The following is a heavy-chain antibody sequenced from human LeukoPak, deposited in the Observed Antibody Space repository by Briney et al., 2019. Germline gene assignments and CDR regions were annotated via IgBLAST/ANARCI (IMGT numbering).Heavy chain of an antibody. J-gene: IGHJ4*02. CDR2: FDPSDSYT. CDR1: GYPFTTFW. Sequence: KPGEPLRISGKGSGYPFTTFWSGWVRRLPGKGLEWMGRFDPSDSYTNHSPSHQGHVTISADNSTSTAYLQWSSLKASDAAMYYCARSPTSSGGQFCLVDWGQGTLATVSS. D-gene: IGHD3-10*01. CDR3: ARSPTSSGGQFCLVD. V-gene: IGHV5-10-1*01.